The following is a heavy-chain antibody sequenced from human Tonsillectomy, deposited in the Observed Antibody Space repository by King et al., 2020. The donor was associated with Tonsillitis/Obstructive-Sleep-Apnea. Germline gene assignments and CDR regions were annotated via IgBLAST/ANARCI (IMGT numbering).Heavy chain of an antibody. CDR2: IKRKTDGGTT. D-gene: IGHD2-15*01. Sequence: VQLVESGGGLVKPGGSLRLSCAASGFTFNNAWMSWGRQAPGKGLEWVGRIKRKTDGGTTDYAAPVKGRFTVSRDDSKNTLYLKMNSLKIEDTAVYYCITEYCSGGSCYPFNYYMDVWGKGTTVTVSS. CDR3: ITEYCSGGSCYPFNYYMDV. CDR1: GFTFNNAW. J-gene: IGHJ6*03. V-gene: IGHV3-15*01.